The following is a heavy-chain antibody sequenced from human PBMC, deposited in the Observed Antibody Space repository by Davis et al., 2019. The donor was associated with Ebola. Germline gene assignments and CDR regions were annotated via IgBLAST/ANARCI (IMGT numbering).Heavy chain of an antibody. Sequence: ASVKVSCKASGYTFTSYGISWVRQAPGQGLEWMGWINPNSGGTNYAQKFQGRVTMTRDTSISTAYMELSRLRSDDTAVYYCARDGLEYSSRTPNWFDPWGQGTLVTVSS. D-gene: IGHD6-13*01. V-gene: IGHV1-2*02. J-gene: IGHJ5*02. CDR1: GYTFTSYG. CDR3: ARDGLEYSSRTPNWFDP. CDR2: INPNSGGT.